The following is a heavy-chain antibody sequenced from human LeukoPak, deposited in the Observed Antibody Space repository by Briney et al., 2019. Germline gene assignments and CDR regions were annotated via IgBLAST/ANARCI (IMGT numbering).Heavy chain of an antibody. J-gene: IGHJ4*02. D-gene: IGHD1-26*01. V-gene: IGHV3-74*01. CDR3: VRDLGGRSGH. CDR1: GFIFSSNW. CDR2: IYEDGSTT. Sequence: GGSLRLSCAASGFIFSSNWMHWVRQAPGKGLVWVSRIYEDGSTTNHADSVKGRFTISRDNAKNTLYMQMNSLRAEDTAVYYCVRDLGGRSGHWGQGTLVTVSS.